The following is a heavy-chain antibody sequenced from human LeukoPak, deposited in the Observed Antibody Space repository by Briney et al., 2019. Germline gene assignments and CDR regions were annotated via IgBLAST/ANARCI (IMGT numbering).Heavy chain of an antibody. D-gene: IGHD2-15*01. CDR1: GFTFSSYA. CDR3: AKNTRSVVAASHTFDF. Sequence: SGGSLRLSCEASGFTFSSYAMGWVRQAPGKGLEWVSVISGSGGSTYYTDSVKGRFTTSRDNSKNTLYLQMNSLRAEDTALYYCAKNTRSVVAASHTFDFWGQGTLVTVSS. V-gene: IGHV3-23*01. J-gene: IGHJ4*02. CDR2: ISGSGGST.